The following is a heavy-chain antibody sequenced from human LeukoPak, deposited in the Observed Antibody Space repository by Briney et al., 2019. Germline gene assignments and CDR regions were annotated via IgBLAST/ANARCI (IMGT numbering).Heavy chain of an antibody. CDR2: ISGSGGST. Sequence: GGSLRLSCAASGFTFSSYAMSWVGQAPGKGLEWVSAISGSGGSTYYADSVKGRFTISRDNSKTTLYLQMNSLRAEDTAVYYCAKFSQYTSSPGYWGQGTLVTVSS. D-gene: IGHD6-6*01. CDR3: AKFSQYTSSPGY. CDR1: GFTFSSYA. J-gene: IGHJ4*02. V-gene: IGHV3-23*01.